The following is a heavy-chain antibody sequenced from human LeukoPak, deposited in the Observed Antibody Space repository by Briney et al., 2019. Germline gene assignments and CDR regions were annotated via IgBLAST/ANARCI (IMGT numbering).Heavy chain of an antibody. V-gene: IGHV3-74*01. CDR1: GFTFSNYW. CDR2: INSDGSST. J-gene: IGHJ5*02. CDR3: VRVYSSTWYSEFDP. D-gene: IGHD6-13*01. Sequence: GGSLRLSCAASGFTFSNYWMHWVRQAPGKGLVWVSRINSDGSSTTYADSVKGRFTISRDNAKNTLYLQMNSLRAEDTAVYYCVRVYSSTWYSEFDPWGQGTLVTVSS.